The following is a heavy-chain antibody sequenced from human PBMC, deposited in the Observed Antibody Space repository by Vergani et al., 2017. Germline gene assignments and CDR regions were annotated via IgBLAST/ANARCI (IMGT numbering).Heavy chain of an antibody. Sequence: QVQLQESGPGLVKPSQTLSLTCTVSGGSISSYYWSWIRQPPGKGLEWIGYIYYSGSTNYNPSLKSRVTISVYTSKNKFSLKLSSVTAADTAVYYCARGAMEYYFDYWGQGTLVTVSS. CDR2: IYYSGST. CDR3: ARGAMEYYFDY. J-gene: IGHJ4*02. CDR1: GGSISSYY. V-gene: IGHV4-59*01. D-gene: IGHD3-3*01.